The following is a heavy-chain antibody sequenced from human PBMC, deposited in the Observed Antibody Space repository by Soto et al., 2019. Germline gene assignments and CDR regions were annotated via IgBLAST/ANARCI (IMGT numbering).Heavy chain of an antibody. V-gene: IGHV3-48*01. Sequence: GGSLRLSCAGSGFTFSSHDKTWVRQAPGKGLEWISYISSTRSTKNYADSVKSRFTISRDNANNSLYLQMSSLRAEDTAVYYCARRITMVRGPYYYYGMDVWGQGTTVTVSS. D-gene: IGHD3-10*01. CDR1: GFTFSSHD. CDR3: ARRITMVRGPYYYYGMDV. J-gene: IGHJ6*02. CDR2: ISSTRSTK.